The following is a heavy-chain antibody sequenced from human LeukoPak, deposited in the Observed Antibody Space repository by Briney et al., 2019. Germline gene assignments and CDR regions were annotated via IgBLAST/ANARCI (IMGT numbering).Heavy chain of an antibody. V-gene: IGHV3-7*02. D-gene: IGHD3-22*01. CDR2: INSDGSDI. CDR1: GFISGSYW. J-gene: IGHJ5*02. Sequence: GGSLRLSCVASGFISGSYWMAWIRQSPVRGLDFVANINSDGSDINYVDSVRGRFTISRDNAKNSLSLQMIILRAEDAAVYYCVRGGSFDGSRYYPDLWGKGTLVTVSS. CDR3: VRGGSFDGSRYYPDL.